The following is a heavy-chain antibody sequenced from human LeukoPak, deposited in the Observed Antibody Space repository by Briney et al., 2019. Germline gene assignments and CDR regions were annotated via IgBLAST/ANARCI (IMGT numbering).Heavy chain of an antibody. D-gene: IGHD3-22*01. J-gene: IGHJ4*02. CDR3: AKHRFESGGYHSTD. V-gene: IGHV3-23*01. CDR2: ISGGSGST. Sequence: GGSLRLSCAASGFTFNSYAMSWVRQAPGKGLAWVSTISGGSGSTYCADSVKGRFTISRDNSKNTLYLQMNSLRDEDTAVYYCAKHRFESGGYHSTDWGQGTLVTVSS. CDR1: GFTFNSYA.